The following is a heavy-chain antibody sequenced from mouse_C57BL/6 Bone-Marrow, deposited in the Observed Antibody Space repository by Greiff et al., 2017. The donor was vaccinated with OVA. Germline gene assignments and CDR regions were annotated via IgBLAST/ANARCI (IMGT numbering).Heavy chain of an antibody. CDR2: INPSSGYT. CDR1: GYTFTSYT. Sequence: VQLQQSGADLARPGASVKMSCKASGYTFTSYTMHWVKQRPGQGLEWIGYINPSSGYTKYTQKLKDKATLTADNSSSTASLQLSSLTSEDSAVYYCSSRRLRSQRYFDVWGTGTTVTGSS. D-gene: IGHD1-1*01. J-gene: IGHJ1*03. V-gene: IGHV1-4*01. CDR3: SSRRLRSQRYFDV.